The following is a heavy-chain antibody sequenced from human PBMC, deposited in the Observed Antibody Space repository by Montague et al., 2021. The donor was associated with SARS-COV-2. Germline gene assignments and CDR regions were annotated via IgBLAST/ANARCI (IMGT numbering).Heavy chain of an antibody. CDR2: IYYSGNT. J-gene: IGHJ6*03. Sequence: SETLSLTCTVSGGSISSGDYYWSWIRQPPGKGLEWIGYIYYSGNTNYNPSLKSRVTISVDTSKNQFSLKLSSVTAADTAVYYCARDSRTDFDWLFPDSGSYYYYMDVWGKGTTVTVSS. CDR3: ARDSRTDFDWLFPDSGSYYYYMDV. V-gene: IGHV4-61*08. CDR1: GGSISSGDYY. D-gene: IGHD3-9*01.